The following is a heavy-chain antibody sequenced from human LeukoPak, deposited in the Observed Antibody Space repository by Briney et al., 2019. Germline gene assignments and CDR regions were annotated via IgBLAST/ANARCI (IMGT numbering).Heavy chain of an antibody. J-gene: IGHJ4*02. Sequence: GGSLRLSCVASGFTFGSYWMTWVRQAPGKGLEWVANIKQDGSEKYYVDSVKGRFTISRDNAKNSLYLQMNSLRAEDTAVYYCARSKSWIRLWFDFWGQGTLVTVSS. V-gene: IGHV3-7*01. CDR3: ARSKSWIRLWFDF. CDR1: GFTFGSYW. CDR2: IKQDGSEK. D-gene: IGHD5-18*01.